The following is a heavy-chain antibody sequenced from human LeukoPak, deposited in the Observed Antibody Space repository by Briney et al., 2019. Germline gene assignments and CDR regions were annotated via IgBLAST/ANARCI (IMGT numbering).Heavy chain of an antibody. J-gene: IGHJ5*02. CDR3: ASSNYYGSGSYYKVEWFDP. Sequence: SQTLSLTCAVSGGSISSGGYSWSWLRQPPGKGLEWIGYIYHCGSTYYNPSLKSRVTISVDRSKNQFSLKLSSVTAADTAVYYCASSNYYGSGSYYKVEWFDPWGQGTLVTVSS. D-gene: IGHD3-10*01. CDR1: GGSISSGGYS. CDR2: IYHCGST. V-gene: IGHV4-30-2*01.